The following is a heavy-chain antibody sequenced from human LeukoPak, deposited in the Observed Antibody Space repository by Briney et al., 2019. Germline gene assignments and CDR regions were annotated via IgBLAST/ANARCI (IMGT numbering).Heavy chain of an antibody. CDR2: ISSSSSYI. CDR3: ARGTLYYYGSGSFYYFDY. V-gene: IGHV3-21*01. J-gene: IGHJ4*02. CDR1: GFTFSSYS. Sequence: GSLRLSCAASGFTFSSYSMNWVRQAPGKGLEWVSSISSSSSYIYYADSVKGRFTISRDNAKNSLYLQMNSLRAEDTAVYYCARGTLYYYGSGSFYYFDYWGQGTLVTVSS. D-gene: IGHD3-10*01.